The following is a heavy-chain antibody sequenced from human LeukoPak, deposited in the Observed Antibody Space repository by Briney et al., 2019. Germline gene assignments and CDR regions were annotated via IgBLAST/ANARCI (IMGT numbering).Heavy chain of an antibody. Sequence: GGSLRLSCAASGFIFGSYGMHWVRQAPGKGLEWVAVIWFDGSNKYYADSVKGRFTISRDNSKNTLFLQMNSLRAEDTAVYYCARAPALFFYDDSGYYNGYFDLWGRGTLVTVSS. V-gene: IGHV3-33*01. CDR2: IWFDGSNK. CDR1: GFIFGSYG. CDR3: ARAPALFFYDDSGYYNGYFDL. D-gene: IGHD3-22*01. J-gene: IGHJ2*01.